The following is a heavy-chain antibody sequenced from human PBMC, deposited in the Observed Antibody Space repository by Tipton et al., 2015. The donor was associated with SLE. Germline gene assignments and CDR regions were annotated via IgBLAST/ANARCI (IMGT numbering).Heavy chain of an antibody. Sequence: TLSLTCTVSGGSIVGIYWSWIRQPPWKGLEWVGYIFYSGSANYNPSLNSRVSISVDTSHNQFSLKLTSVTAADTAMYYCAQRSSFLTGHYTDWGQGTLVTVSS. CDR2: IFYSGSA. CDR1: GGSIVGIY. D-gene: IGHD3/OR15-3a*01. V-gene: IGHV4-59*03. CDR3: AQRSSFLTGHYTD. J-gene: IGHJ4*02.